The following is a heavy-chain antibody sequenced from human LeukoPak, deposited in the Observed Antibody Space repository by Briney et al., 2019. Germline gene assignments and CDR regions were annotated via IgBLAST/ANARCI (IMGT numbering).Heavy chain of an antibody. J-gene: IGHJ4*01. CDR2: FDPEDDEI. CDR3: ATETGNFYFYS. D-gene: IGHD1-7*01. Sequence: ASVKVSCKVSGYTLTELSMHWVRQAPGKGLEWMGGFDPEDDEIIYAQRFQGRVTMTEDASTDTAYMELRSLRSEDTAVYYCATETGNFYFYSWGHGTLVTVSS. CDR1: GYTLTELS. V-gene: IGHV1-24*01.